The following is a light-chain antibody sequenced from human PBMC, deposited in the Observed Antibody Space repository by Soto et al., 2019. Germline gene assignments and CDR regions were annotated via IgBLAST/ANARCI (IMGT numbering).Light chain of an antibody. J-gene: IGKJ1*01. V-gene: IGKV1-5*01. CDR1: QSVSGW. Sequence: DIQMTQSPSTLSASVGDRLTITCRASQSVSGWLAWYQQKPRKAPNLLIYAASNLESGVPSRFSGSGSGTDFALTISSLQPDDFATYYCQQYEIYPWTFGQGTKVEIK. CDR2: AAS. CDR3: QQYEIYPWT.